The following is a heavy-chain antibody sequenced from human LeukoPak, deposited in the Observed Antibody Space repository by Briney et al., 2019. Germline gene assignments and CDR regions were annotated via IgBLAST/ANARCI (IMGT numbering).Heavy chain of an antibody. J-gene: IGHJ5*02. CDR3: ARYKRITMVRGVITTMPFDP. CDR1: GGSISSYY. Sequence: SETLSLTCTVSGGSISSYYWSWIRQPPGKGLEWIGYIYYSGSTNYNPSLKSRVTISVDTSKNQFSLKLSSVTAADTAVYYCARYKRITMVRGVITTMPFDPWGQGTLVTVSS. V-gene: IGHV4-59*08. CDR2: IYYSGST. D-gene: IGHD3-10*01.